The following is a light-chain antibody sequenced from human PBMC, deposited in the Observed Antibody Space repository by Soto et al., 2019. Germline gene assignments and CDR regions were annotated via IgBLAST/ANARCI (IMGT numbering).Light chain of an antibody. V-gene: IGKV3-15*01. Sequence: EIVMTQSPATLSVSPGERATLSCRASQSVSSDLAWYQKKPGQAPRLLIYGASTRAPGIPARFSGSGSGTEFTLTISSLQSEDFSVYYCQQYNNWWTFGQGTRVEIK. CDR3: QQYNNWWT. CDR2: GAS. J-gene: IGKJ1*01. CDR1: QSVSSD.